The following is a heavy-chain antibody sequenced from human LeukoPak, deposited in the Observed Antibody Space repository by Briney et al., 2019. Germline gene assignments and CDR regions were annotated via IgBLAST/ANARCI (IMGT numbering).Heavy chain of an antibody. CDR2: IYPGDSDT. V-gene: IGHV5-51*01. Sequence: GGSLKISCKGSGYSFTSYWIGWVRQMPGKGLEWMGIIYPGDSDTRYSPSFQGQVTISADKSISTAYLQWSSLKASDTAMYYCARTVPATYCSSTSCYVDAFDIWSQGTMVTVSS. D-gene: IGHD2-2*01. CDR1: GYSFTSYW. CDR3: ARTVPATYCSSTSCYVDAFDI. J-gene: IGHJ3*02.